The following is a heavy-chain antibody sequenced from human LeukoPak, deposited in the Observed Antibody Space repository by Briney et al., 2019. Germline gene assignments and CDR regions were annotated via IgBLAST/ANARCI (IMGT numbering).Heavy chain of an antibody. J-gene: IGHJ4*02. Sequence: SQTLSLTCIVSGGSISSGSYYWSWIRQPAGKGLEWIGRIYTSGSTNYNPSLKSRVTISVDTSKNQFSLRLSSVTAADTAVYYCARDGRGTTVTQTGGAVTYWGQGTLVTVSS. D-gene: IGHD4-11*01. CDR1: GGSISSGSYY. V-gene: IGHV4-61*02. CDR3: ARDGRGTTVTQTGGAVTY. CDR2: IYTSGST.